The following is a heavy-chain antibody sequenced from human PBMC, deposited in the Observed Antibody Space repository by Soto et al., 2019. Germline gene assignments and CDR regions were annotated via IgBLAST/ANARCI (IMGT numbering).Heavy chain of an antibody. CDR2: ISAHNDNT. CDR3: ARGRYGDY. CDR1: GYTFTSYG. D-gene: IGHD1-1*01. J-gene: IGHJ4*02. Sequence: QVHLVQSGAEVRKPGASVRVSCRGFGYTFTSYGIAWVRQPPGQGLEWMGWISAHNDNTNYAQKVQGRVTVTRDTSTSTAYMELRNLRSDDTAVYYCARGRYGDYWGQGALVTVSS. V-gene: IGHV1-18*01.